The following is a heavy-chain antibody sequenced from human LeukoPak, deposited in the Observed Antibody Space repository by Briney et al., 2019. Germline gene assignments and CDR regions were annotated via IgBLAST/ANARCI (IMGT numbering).Heavy chain of an antibody. CDR2: ISAYNGNT. CDR3: ARGRMVRGVSPYYYYYGMDV. Sequence: ASVKVSCKASGYTFTSYGISWVRQAPGQGLEWMGWISAYNGNTNYAQKLQGRVTMTTDTSTSTAYMELRSLRSDDTAVYYCARGRMVRGVSPYYYYYGMDVWGQGTTVTVSS. CDR1: GYTFTSYG. D-gene: IGHD3-10*01. J-gene: IGHJ6*02. V-gene: IGHV1-18*01.